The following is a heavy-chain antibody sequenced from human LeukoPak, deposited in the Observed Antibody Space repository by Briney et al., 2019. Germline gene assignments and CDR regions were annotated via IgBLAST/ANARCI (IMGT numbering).Heavy chain of an antibody. V-gene: IGHV3-23*01. J-gene: IGHJ4*02. D-gene: IGHD5-18*01. CDR3: AKIREGGYSYGQEDFDY. Sequence: GGSLRLSCAASGFTFSSYAMSWVRQAPGKGLEWVSAISGSGGSTYYADSVKGRFTISRDNSKNTLYLQMNSLRAEDTAVYYCAKIREGGYSYGQEDFDYWGQGTLVTVSS. CDR2: ISGSGGST. CDR1: GFTFSSYA.